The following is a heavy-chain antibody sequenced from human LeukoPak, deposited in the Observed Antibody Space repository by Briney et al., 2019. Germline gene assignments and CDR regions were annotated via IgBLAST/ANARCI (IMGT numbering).Heavy chain of an antibody. CDR1: GFTFNNYA. CDR3: ANVGSSPVW. V-gene: IGHV3-23*01. CDR2: ISGGGVST. Sequence: TGGSLRLSCAASGFTFNNYAMSWVRQAPGKGLEWVSAISGGGVSTYYADSVKGRFSVPRDNSKNTLYLQMNSLRAEDTAVYYCANVGSSPVWWGQGTLVTVSS. J-gene: IGHJ4*02. D-gene: IGHD2-15*01.